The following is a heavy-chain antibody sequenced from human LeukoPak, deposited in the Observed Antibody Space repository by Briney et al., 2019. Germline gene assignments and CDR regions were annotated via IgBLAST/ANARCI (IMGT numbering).Heavy chain of an antibody. CDR3: ASLGSGD. Sequence: PSETLSLTCTVSGVSITSYYWSWIRQSPGKGLEWIGYIYYSGSTNYNPSLKSRVTISVDTSKNQFSLKLSSVTAADTAVYYCASLGSGDWGQGTLVTVSS. D-gene: IGHD3-10*01. CDR1: GVSITSYY. CDR2: IYYSGST. J-gene: IGHJ4*02. V-gene: IGHV4-59*01.